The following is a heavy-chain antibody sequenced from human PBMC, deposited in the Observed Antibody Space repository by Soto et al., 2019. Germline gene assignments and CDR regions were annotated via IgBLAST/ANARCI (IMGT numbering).Heavy chain of an antibody. D-gene: IGHD3-3*01. CDR3: VRSVILSGGSYKGLIRLHYLDT. V-gene: IGHV4-59*12. Sequence: SETLSLTCTVSGGSISSYYWSWIRQPPGKGLEWIGYIYYSGSTNYNPSLKNRVTLSLDESKNEFSLNMDSVTAADTAIYYCVRSVILSGGSYKGLIRLHYLDTWGPGTLVTVSS. CDR2: IYYSGST. J-gene: IGHJ4*02. CDR1: GGSISSYY.